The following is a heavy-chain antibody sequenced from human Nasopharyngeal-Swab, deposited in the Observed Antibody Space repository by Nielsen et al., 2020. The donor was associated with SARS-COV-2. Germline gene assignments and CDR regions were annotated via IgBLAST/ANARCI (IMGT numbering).Heavy chain of an antibody. D-gene: IGHD1-14*01. V-gene: IGHV3-7*01. Sequence: GGSLRLSCVVSGFTFSDDWMSWVRQAPGKGLEWVSHINQDGREKYYVDSMKGRFTISRDNAKNSLYLQMTSLRAEDTAVDYCARARRPEYYFDYWGQGTLVTVSS. CDR1: GFTFSDDW. CDR2: INQDGREK. CDR3: ARARRPEYYFDY. J-gene: IGHJ4*02.